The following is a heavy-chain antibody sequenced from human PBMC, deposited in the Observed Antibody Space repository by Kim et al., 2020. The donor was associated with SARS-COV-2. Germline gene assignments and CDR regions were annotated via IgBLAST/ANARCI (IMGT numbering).Heavy chain of an antibody. CDR3: ARGFGGVVVTYYFDY. V-gene: IGHV4-61*02. Sequence: SENLSLTCTVSGGSISSGSYYWSWIRQPAGKGLEWIGRIYTSGSTNYNPSLKSRVTISVDTSKNQFSLKLSSVTAADTAVYYCARGFGGVVVTYYFDYWGQGTLVTVSS. CDR1: GGSISSGSYY. D-gene: IGHD2-15*01. CDR2: IYTSGST. J-gene: IGHJ4*02.